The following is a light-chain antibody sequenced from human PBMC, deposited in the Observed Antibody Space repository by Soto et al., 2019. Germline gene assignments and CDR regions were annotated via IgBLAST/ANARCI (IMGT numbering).Light chain of an antibody. V-gene: IGLV8-61*01. CDR1: SGSVSAGHY. CDR2: DTN. J-gene: IGLJ3*02. CDR3: VLYMGNGISV. Sequence: QTVVIQEPSFSVSPGGTVTLTCGLNSGSVSAGHYPSWYQQTPGQAPRTLIYDTNTLSSGVPDRFSGSILGNKAALTITGAQADDESDYYCVLYMGNGISVFGGGTKLTVL.